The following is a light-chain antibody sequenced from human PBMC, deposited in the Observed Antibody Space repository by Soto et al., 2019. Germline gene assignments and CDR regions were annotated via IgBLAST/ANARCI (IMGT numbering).Light chain of an antibody. CDR2: EAS. CDR1: QSVNNF. J-gene: IGKJ4*01. Sequence: IVLTQSPATLSLSPGKRATLSCGASQSVNNFLAWYQQRPGQAPRLLMYEASNRATGVPARFSGSGSGTDVTLTINSLQSEDCAVYYCQMYNNWLATFGGGTKVDIK. CDR3: QMYNNWLAT. V-gene: IGKV3-11*01.